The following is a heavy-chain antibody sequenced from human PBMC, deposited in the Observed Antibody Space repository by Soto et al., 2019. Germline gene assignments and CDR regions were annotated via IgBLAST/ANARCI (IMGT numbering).Heavy chain of an antibody. CDR2: INAGNGNT. CDR1: GYAFNWFN. CDR3: ARPKDYDHCLDL. J-gene: IGHJ4*02. D-gene: IGHD3-22*01. Sequence: GASVKVSCKASGYAFNWFNIHWARQAPGQRLEWMGWINAGNGNTKYSQKFQGRVTFTRDTSANTAYMELSSLISEDTAVYYCARPKDYDHCLDLWGQGTLDPVSS. V-gene: IGHV1-3*01.